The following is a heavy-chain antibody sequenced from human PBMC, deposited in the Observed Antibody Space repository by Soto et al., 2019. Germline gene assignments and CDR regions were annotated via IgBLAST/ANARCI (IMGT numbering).Heavy chain of an antibody. CDR2: IIPIFATA. J-gene: IGHJ3*02. Sequence: QVQLVQSGAEVKKPGSSVKVSCKASGGTFSNYAISWVRQAPGQGLEWMGGIIPIFATANYAQKFQGRVTINADESTSTAYMALSSLRSEDTAVYYCARGRYCSGGSCYSSFDIWGQGTMVTVSS. CDR3: ARGRYCSGGSCYSSFDI. V-gene: IGHV1-69*01. CDR1: GGTFSNYA. D-gene: IGHD2-15*01.